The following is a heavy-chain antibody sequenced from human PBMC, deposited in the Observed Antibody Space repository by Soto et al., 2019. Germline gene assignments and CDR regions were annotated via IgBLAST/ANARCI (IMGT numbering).Heavy chain of an antibody. V-gene: IGHV3-53*01. CDR2: IYSGGST. CDR3: ARVRWRASVGYFGY. D-gene: IGHD4-17*01. Sequence: GGSLRLSCAASGFTVSSNYMSWVRQAPGKGLEWVSVIYSGGSTYYADSVKGRFTISRDNSKNTLYLQMNSLRAEDTAVYYCARVRWRASVGYFGYWGQGTLVTVSS. J-gene: IGHJ4*02. CDR1: GFTVSSNY.